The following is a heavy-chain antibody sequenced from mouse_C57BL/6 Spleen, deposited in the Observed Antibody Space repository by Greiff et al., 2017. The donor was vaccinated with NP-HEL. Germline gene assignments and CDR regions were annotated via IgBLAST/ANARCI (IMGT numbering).Heavy chain of an antibody. J-gene: IGHJ4*01. CDR3: ARNPPFRRYSFYAKDD. Sequence: VQLQQSGAELVRPGASVKLSCKASGYTFTSYGISWVKQRTGQGLEWIGEIYPRSGNTYYNEKFKGKATMTADKSSSTAYMELRSLQSEDSAVSFCARNPPFRRYSFYAKDDWGQGASVTVSS. D-gene: IGHD1-1*01. V-gene: IGHV1-81*01. CDR1: GYTFTSYG. CDR2: IYPRSGNT.